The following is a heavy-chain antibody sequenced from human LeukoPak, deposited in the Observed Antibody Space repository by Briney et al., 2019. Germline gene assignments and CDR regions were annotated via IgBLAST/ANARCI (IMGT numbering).Heavy chain of an antibody. V-gene: IGHV3-33*01. CDR1: GFSFGTYS. Sequence: PGRSLRLSCAASGFSFGTYSMHWARQVPGKGLEWVAVIWYDGSNEDYADSVKGRFTISRDNSKNTLYLQMNSLRAEDTAVYYCARDLWWEPIDYWGQGTLVTVSS. J-gene: IGHJ4*02. D-gene: IGHD1-26*01. CDR3: ARDLWWEPIDY. CDR2: IWYDGSNE.